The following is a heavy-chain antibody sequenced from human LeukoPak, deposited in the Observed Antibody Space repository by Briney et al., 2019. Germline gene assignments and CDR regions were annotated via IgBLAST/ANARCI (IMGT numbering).Heavy chain of an antibody. CDR1: GGSISSGGYS. D-gene: IGHD1-1*01. CDR2: IYHSGST. CDR3: ATSTSYPYYFDY. Sequence: PSETLSLTCAVSGGSISSGGYSWSWIRQPPGTGLEWIGYIYHSGSTYYNPSLKSRVTISVDRSKNQFSLKLSSVTAADTAVYYCATSTSYPYYFDYWGQGTLVTVSS. V-gene: IGHV4-30-2*01. J-gene: IGHJ4*02.